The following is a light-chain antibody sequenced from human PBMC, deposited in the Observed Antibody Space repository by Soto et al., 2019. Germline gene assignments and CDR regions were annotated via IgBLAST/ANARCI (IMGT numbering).Light chain of an antibody. CDR3: SSYTSSSIDYV. Sequence: QSALTQPASVSGSPGQSITISCTGTSSDVGGYNDVSWYQQHPGKAPKLMIYEVSNRPSGVSNRFSGSKSGNTASLTISGLQAEDEADYYCSSYTSSSIDYVLGTGTKVTVL. J-gene: IGLJ1*01. CDR2: EVS. CDR1: SSDVGGYND. V-gene: IGLV2-14*01.